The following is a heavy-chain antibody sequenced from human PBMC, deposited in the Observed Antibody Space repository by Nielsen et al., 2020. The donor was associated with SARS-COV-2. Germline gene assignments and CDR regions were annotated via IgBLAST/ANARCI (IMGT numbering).Heavy chain of an antibody. D-gene: IGHD4-17*01. Sequence: GESLKISCAASGFTFSSYAMSWVRQAPGKGLEWVSAISGSGDSTYYADSVKGRFTISRDNSKNTLYLQMNSLRAEDTAVYYCATYGDYGDYSFDYWGQGTLVTVSS. CDR1: GFTFSSYA. V-gene: IGHV3-23*01. CDR2: ISGSGDST. J-gene: IGHJ4*02. CDR3: ATYGDYGDYSFDY.